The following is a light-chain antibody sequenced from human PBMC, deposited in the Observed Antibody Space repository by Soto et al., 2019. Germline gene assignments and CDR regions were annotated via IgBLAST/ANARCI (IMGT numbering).Light chain of an antibody. Sequence: DIQMTQSPSTLSASVGDRVTITCRASQSISSWLAWYQQKPGKAPKLLISKASSLQSGVPSRFSGSGSGTEFTLASSSLRPDAFGTYYCQLYNSVWTFGQGPVVEIK. CDR3: QLYNSVWT. J-gene: IGKJ1*01. CDR1: QSISSW. V-gene: IGKV1-5*03. CDR2: KAS.